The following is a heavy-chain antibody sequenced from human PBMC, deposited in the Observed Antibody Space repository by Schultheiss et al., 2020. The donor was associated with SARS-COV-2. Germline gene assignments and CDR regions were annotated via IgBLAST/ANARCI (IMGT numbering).Heavy chain of an antibody. D-gene: IGHD1-7*01. Sequence: ASVKVSCKASGYTFTGYYMHWVRQAPGQGLEWMGWINPNSGGTNYAQKFQGRVTMTRDTSISTAYMELSSLRSEDTALYYCARDRNNWNSEGYYYYYGMDVWGQGTTVTVSS. CDR2: INPNSGGT. V-gene: IGHV1-2*02. J-gene: IGHJ6*02. CDR1: GYTFTGYY. CDR3: ARDRNNWNSEGYYYYYGMDV.